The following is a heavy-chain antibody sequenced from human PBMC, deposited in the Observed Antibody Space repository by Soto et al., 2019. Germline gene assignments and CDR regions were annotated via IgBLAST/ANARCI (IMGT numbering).Heavy chain of an antibody. CDR1: GYTFTSYG. J-gene: IGHJ2*01. D-gene: IGHD3-3*01. V-gene: IGHV1-18*04. CDR2: ISAYNGNT. Sequence: GASVKVSCKASGYTFTSYGISWVRQAPGQGLEWMGWISAYNGNTNYAQKLQGRVTMTTDTSTCTAYMELRSLRSDDTAVYYCARYDFWSGPKGWYFDLWGRGTLVTVSS. CDR3: ARYDFWSGPKGWYFDL.